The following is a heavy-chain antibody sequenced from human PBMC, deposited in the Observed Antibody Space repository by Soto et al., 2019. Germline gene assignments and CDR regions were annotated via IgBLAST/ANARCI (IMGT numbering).Heavy chain of an antibody. CDR3: ARGRQHYYYGSGSIIDY. Sequence: PSETLSLTCAVYGGSFSGYYWGWIRQPPGKGLEWIGEINHSGSTNYNPSLKSRVTISVDTSKNQFSLKLSSVTAADTAVYYCARGRQHYYYGSGSIIDYWGQGTLVTSPQ. D-gene: IGHD3-10*01. V-gene: IGHV4-34*01. J-gene: IGHJ4*02. CDR2: INHSGST. CDR1: GGSFSGYY.